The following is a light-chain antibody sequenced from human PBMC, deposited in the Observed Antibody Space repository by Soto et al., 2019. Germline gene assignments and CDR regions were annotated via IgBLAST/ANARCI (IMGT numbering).Light chain of an antibody. CDR3: SSYAASNNFV. J-gene: IGLJ1*01. Sequence: QSVLTQPASGSGAPGQSITISCTGTSSDVGSYNLVSWYQQHPGKAPKLMIYEGSKRPSGVSNRFSGSKSGNTASLTVSGLQAEDEADYSCSSYAASNNFVFGTGTKVTVL. V-gene: IGLV2-14*02. CDR1: SSDVGSYNL. CDR2: EGS.